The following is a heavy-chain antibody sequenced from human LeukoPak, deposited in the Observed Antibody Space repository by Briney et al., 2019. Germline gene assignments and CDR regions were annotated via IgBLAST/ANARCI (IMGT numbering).Heavy chain of an antibody. CDR1: GGSISSYY. Sequence: PSETLSLTCTVSGGSISSYYWGWIRQPPGKGLEWIGYIYYSGSTNYNPSLKSRVTISVDTSKNQFSLKLSSVTAADTAVYYCARIDILTGYPYYFDYWGQGTLVTVSS. V-gene: IGHV4-59*01. CDR3: ARIDILTGYPYYFDY. CDR2: IYYSGST. D-gene: IGHD3-9*01. J-gene: IGHJ4*02.